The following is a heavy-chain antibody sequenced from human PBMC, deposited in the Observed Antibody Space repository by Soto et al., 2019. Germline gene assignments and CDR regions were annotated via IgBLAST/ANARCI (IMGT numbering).Heavy chain of an antibody. CDR2: ISYDGSNK. J-gene: IGHJ4*02. V-gene: IGHV3-30*18. CDR1: GFTFSSYG. CDR3: AKEGRIAVAGLDY. Sequence: QVQLVESGGGVVQPGRSLRLSCAASGFTFSSYGMHWVRQAPGKGLEWVAVISYDGSNKYYADCVKGRFTNSRDNSKNTLYLQMNSLRAEDTAVYYCAKEGRIAVAGLDYWGQGTLVTVSS. D-gene: IGHD6-19*01.